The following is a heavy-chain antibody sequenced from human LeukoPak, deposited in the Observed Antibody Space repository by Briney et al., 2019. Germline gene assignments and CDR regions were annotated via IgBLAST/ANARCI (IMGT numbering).Heavy chain of an antibody. J-gene: IGHJ4*02. CDR1: GFTFSSFA. CDR2: IGRNAVNT. D-gene: IGHD2-15*01. V-gene: IGHV3-23*01. CDR3: AKDLSVVAATKGPDY. Sequence: GGSLRLSCAASGFTFSSFAMSWVRQAPGKGLEWVSSIGRNAVNTYYADSVKGRFTISRDNSKNTLYLQMNSLRAEDTAVYYCAKDLSVVAATKGPDYWGQGTLVTVSS.